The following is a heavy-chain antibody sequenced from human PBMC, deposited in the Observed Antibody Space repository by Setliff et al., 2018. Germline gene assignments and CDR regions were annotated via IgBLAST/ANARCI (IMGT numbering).Heavy chain of an antibody. CDR1: GLTFNSYA. CDR3: AGQGPIFGSGLIPGFDQ. D-gene: IGHD3-3*01. V-gene: IGHV3-23*01. J-gene: IGHJ4*02. Sequence: GASLKISCAASGLTFNSYAMSWVRQAPGKGLEWVSSVSVSGDNTYYTDSVKGRFTTSRDNSKNTLSLQMSSLRTEDTAIYFCAGQGPIFGSGLIPGFDQWGQGTMVTVSS. CDR2: VSVSGDNT.